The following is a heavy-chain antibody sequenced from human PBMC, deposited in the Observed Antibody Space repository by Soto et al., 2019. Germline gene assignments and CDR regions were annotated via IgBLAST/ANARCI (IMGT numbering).Heavy chain of an antibody. J-gene: IGHJ4*02. V-gene: IGHV3-7*03. CDR2: IKQDGSET. CDR1: GFTFSNYW. CDR3: ARRRLTGYFDY. Sequence: GGSLRLSCAASGFTFSNYWMSWVRQAPGKGLEWVAKIKQDGSETYYVDSVKGRSTISRDNAMNSLFLQMNSLGAEDTAVYYCARRRLTGYFDYWGQGTLVTVSS.